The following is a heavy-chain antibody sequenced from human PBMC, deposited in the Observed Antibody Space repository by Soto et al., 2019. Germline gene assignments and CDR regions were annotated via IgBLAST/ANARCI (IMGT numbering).Heavy chain of an antibody. CDR2: IYYSGST. J-gene: IGHJ4*02. V-gene: IGHV4-39*01. CDR3: ARHHESGWYGY. Sequence: SETLCLTCTVSGCSIDKSTYYWCWIRQPPGKGLEWIGSIYYSGSTYYYPSFKSRVTISVDTSRNQFSLKLSSVTAADTAVYYCARHHESGWYGYWGQGTLVTVSS. D-gene: IGHD6-19*01. CDR1: GCSIDKSTYY.